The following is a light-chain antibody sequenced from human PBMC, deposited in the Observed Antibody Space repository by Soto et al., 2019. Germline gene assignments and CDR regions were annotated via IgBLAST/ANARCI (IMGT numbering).Light chain of an antibody. Sequence: EIGLTQSPASLSLSPGERATLSXRASQSVSSYLAWYQQKPGQAPRLXXYDASNRATGIPARFSGSGSWTDFTLTISSLEPEDFAVYYCQQRSNWPRFTFGPGTKVDIK. V-gene: IGKV3-11*01. CDR1: QSVSSY. CDR3: QQRSNWPRFT. J-gene: IGKJ3*01. CDR2: DAS.